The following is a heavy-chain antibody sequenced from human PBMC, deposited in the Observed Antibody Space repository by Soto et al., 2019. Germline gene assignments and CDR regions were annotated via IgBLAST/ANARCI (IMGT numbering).Heavy chain of an antibody. J-gene: IGHJ6*02. CDR2: ISYDGSKK. V-gene: IGHV3-30-3*01. D-gene: IGHD6-25*01. Sequence: QVQLVESGGGVVQPGRSLRLSCAASGFTFSSYAMHWVRQAPGKGLEWVAVISYDGSKKYYADSVKGRFTISRDNSKNTQYLQMNSLRAEDTAVYYCARAMKGSGWYYYYGMDVWGQGTTVAVSS. CDR3: ARAMKGSGWYYYYGMDV. CDR1: GFTFSSYA.